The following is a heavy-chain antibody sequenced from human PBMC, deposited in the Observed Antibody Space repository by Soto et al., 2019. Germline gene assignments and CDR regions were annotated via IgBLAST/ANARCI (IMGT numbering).Heavy chain of an antibody. D-gene: IGHD7-27*01. CDR2: IYYSGST. CDR1: GGSISSYY. CDR3: ARYNWGVSDAFDI. Sequence: SETLSLTCTVSGGSISSYYWSWIRQPPGKGLEWIGYIYYSGSTNYNPSLKSRVTISVDTSKNQFSLKLSSVTAADTAVYYCARYNWGVSDAFDIWGQGTMVTVSS. J-gene: IGHJ3*02. V-gene: IGHV4-59*08.